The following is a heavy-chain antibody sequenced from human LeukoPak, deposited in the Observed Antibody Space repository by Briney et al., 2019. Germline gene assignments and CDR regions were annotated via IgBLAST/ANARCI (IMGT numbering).Heavy chain of an antibody. D-gene: IGHD6-19*01. J-gene: IGHJ4*02. CDR1: GGSISSYY. Sequence: SETLSLTCTVSGGSISSYYWSWIRQPAAKGLEWIGRIYTSGSTNYNPSLKSRVTMSVDTSENQFSLKLSSVTAADTAVYYCARDASSGRTYYFDYWGQGTLVTVSS. CDR2: IYTSGST. CDR3: ARDASSGRTYYFDY. V-gene: IGHV4-4*07.